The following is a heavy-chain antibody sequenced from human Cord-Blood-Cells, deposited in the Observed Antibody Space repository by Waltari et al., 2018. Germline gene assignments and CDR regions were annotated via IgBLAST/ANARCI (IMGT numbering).Heavy chain of an antibody. J-gene: IGHJ4*02. Sequence: QVQLQESGPGLGKPSPTLSLTCTVPVGPISSDGYFWSWIRQHPGKGLERIGYIYYSRSTQYNPSRKSRITISVATSKNQFSLELGSVTASNTAVYYCARDNYGLTVIDYWGQGTLVTVSS. CDR2: IYYSRST. CDR1: VGPISSDGYF. V-gene: IGHV4-31*03. CDR3: ARDNYGLTVIDY. D-gene: IGHD4-17*01.